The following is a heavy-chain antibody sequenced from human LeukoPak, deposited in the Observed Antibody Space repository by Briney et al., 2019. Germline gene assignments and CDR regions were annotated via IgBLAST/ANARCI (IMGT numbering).Heavy chain of an antibody. CDR2: ISNSGSYI. J-gene: IGHJ6*02. CDR1: GFSFSTYA. Sequence: GGSLRLSCVASGFSFSTYAMNWVRQAPGKGLEWVSSISNSGSYIYYADSVKGRFTISRDDAKKSVYLQMNSLRAEDTAVYYCARQPTTHYEYYFYHAMDVWGQGTTVTVSS. CDR3: ARQPTTHYEYYFYHAMDV. V-gene: IGHV3-21*01. D-gene: IGHD3-22*01.